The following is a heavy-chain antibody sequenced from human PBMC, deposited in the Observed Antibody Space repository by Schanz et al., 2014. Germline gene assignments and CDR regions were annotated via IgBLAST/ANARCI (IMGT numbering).Heavy chain of an antibody. CDR2: VWSDGNTK. V-gene: IGHV3-33*01. Sequence: QVQLVESGGGVVRPGRSLRLSCATSGFTFRRFGMHWVRQAPGKGPEWVALVWSDGNTKYYVDSVKGRFTISRDNSMNTLHLPMDGLRVEDTAVYYCARDAVALVPEYFMDVWGKGTPVTVSS. D-gene: IGHD2-15*01. J-gene: IGHJ6*03. CDR1: GFTFRRFG. CDR3: ARDAVALVPEYFMDV.